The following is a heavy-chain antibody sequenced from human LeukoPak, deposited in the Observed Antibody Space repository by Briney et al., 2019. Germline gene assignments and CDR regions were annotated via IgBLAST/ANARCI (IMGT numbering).Heavy chain of an antibody. Sequence: GGSLRLSCAASGFTFSSYAMSWVRQAPGKGLEWVSAISGSGGSTYYADSVKGRFTISRDNSKNTLYLQMNSLRAEDTAVYYCANDLDWGSYRYTDAFDIWGQGTMVTVSS. J-gene: IGHJ3*02. CDR3: ANDLDWGSYRYTDAFDI. V-gene: IGHV3-23*01. CDR2: ISGSGGST. CDR1: GFTFSSYA. D-gene: IGHD3-16*02.